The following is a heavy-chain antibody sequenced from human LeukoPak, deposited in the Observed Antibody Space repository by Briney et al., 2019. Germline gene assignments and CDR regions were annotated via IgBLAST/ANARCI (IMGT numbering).Heavy chain of an antibody. Sequence: ASVKVSCKASGYTFINYDITWVRQATGQGLEWMGWMNPNSGNTGNAQKFQGRVTMTRDTSTSTVYMELSSLRSGDTAVYYCARFAVHRRLAVAGQFGLDYWGQGTLVTVSS. CDR1: GYTFINYD. J-gene: IGHJ4*02. D-gene: IGHD6-19*01. CDR3: ARFAVHRRLAVAGQFGLDY. V-gene: IGHV1-8*02. CDR2: MNPNSGNT.